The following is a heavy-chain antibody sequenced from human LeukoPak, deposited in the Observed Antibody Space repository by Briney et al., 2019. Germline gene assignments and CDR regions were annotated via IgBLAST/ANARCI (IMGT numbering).Heavy chain of an antibody. V-gene: IGHV3-53*04. Sequence: GSLRLSCAASGFTVSSNYMSWVRQAPGKGLEWVSVIYSGGSTYYADSVKGRFTISRHNSKNTLYLQMNSLRAEDTAVYYCARASHNYLRWGTAFDIWGQGTMVTVSS. CDR3: ARASHNYLRWGTAFDI. D-gene: IGHD2-21*01. CDR1: GFTVSSNY. CDR2: IYSGGST. J-gene: IGHJ3*02.